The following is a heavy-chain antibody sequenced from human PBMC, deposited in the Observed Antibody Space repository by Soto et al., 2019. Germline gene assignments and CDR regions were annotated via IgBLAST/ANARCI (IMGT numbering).Heavy chain of an antibody. J-gene: IGHJ4*02. V-gene: IGHV3-30*18. CDR2: ISYDGSNK. D-gene: IGHD6-19*01. Sequence: QVQLVESGGGVVQPGRSLRLSCAASGFTFSSYGMHWVRQAPGKGLEWVAVISYDGSNKYYADSVKGRFTISRDNSKNTLYLQMNSLRAEDTAVYYCAKAWARVSSGWYGGHLVRPPGYWGQGTLVTVSS. CDR3: AKAWARVSSGWYGGHLVRPPGY. CDR1: GFTFSSYG.